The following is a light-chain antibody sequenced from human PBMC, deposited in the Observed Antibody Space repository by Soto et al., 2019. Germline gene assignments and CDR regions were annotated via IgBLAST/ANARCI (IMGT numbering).Light chain of an antibody. J-gene: IGKJ3*01. CDR1: QSVSSTY. CDR2: GAS. CDR3: QQYGSSPFA. V-gene: IGKV3-20*01. Sequence: EIVLTQSPGTLSLSPGERATLSCRASQSVSSTYLAWYQQKPGQAPRLLIYGASNRATGIPDRFSGSGSGTDSTLTISRLEPEEFAVYYCQQYGSSPFAFGPGTKVDI.